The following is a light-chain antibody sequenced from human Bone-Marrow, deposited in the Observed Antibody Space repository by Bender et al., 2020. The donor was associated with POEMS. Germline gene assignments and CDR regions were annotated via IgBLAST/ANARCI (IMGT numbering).Light chain of an antibody. CDR1: SSDVGGYNF. V-gene: IGLV2-11*01. Sequence: QSALTQPRSVSGSPGQSVTISCTGTSSDVGGYNFVTWYQHHPGKAPKLMIYDVSKRPSGVPDRFSGSKSGTSASLAITGLQAEDEADYYCQSYDRSLSAWVFGGGTKLTVL. CDR3: QSYDRSLSAWV. J-gene: IGLJ3*02. CDR2: DVS.